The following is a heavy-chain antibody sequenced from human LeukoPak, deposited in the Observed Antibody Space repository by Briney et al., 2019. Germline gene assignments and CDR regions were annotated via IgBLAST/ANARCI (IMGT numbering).Heavy chain of an antibody. D-gene: IGHD6-19*01. CDR1: GGSISGTYW. CDR3: ARHLTFGFGSGDAFDI. Sequence: SGTLSLTCAVSGGSISGTYWWSWVRQPPGKGLEWIGEISDSGSTYYNPSLKSRVTMSVDTPRNHFSLMVTSVTAADTAVYYCARHLTFGFGSGDAFDIWGQGIVVTVSS. CDR2: ISDSGST. J-gene: IGHJ3*02. V-gene: IGHV4-4*02.